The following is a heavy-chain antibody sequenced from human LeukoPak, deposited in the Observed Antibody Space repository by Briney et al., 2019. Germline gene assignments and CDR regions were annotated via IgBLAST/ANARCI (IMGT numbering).Heavy chain of an antibody. CDR1: GFTVSSNC. Sequence: GGSLRLSCAASGFTVSSNCMSWVRQAPGKGLEWVSVIYSGGNIYYIDSVKGRFTISRDNSKNTLYLQMNSLRAEDTAVYYCAKDPDSSGWSSPIDYWGQGTLVTVSS. D-gene: IGHD6-19*01. CDR2: IYSGGNI. V-gene: IGHV3-53*01. J-gene: IGHJ4*02. CDR3: AKDPDSSGWSSPIDY.